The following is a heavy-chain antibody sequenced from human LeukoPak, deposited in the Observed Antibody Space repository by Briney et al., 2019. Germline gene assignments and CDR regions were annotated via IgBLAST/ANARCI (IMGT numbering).Heavy chain of an antibody. Sequence: PGGSLRLSCAASGFTFSSYAMSWVRQAPGKGLEWVSAISGSGGSTYYADSVKGRFTISRDNSKNTLYLQMNSLRAEDTAIYYCARIYSSLWYPDYWGQGTRVTVSS. V-gene: IGHV3-23*01. CDR1: GFTFSSYA. D-gene: IGHD6-19*01. J-gene: IGHJ4*02. CDR3: ARIYSSLWYPDY. CDR2: ISGSGGST.